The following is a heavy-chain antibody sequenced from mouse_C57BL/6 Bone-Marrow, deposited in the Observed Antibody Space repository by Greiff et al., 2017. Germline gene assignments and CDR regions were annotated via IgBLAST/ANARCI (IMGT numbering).Heavy chain of an antibody. Sequence: EVQLQQSGPELVKPGASVKISCKASGYSFTGYYMNWVKQSPEKSLEWIGEINPSTGGTTYNQKFKAKATLTVDKSSSTAYMQLKSLTSEDSAVYYCARGGLGEFAYWGQGTLVTVSA. J-gene: IGHJ3*01. V-gene: IGHV1-42*01. D-gene: IGHD2-4*01. CDR1: GYSFTGYY. CDR3: ARGGLGEFAY. CDR2: INPSTGGT.